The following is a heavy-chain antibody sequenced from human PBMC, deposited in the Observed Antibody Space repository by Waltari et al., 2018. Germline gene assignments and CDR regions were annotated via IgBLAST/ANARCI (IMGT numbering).Heavy chain of an antibody. D-gene: IGHD4-17*01. CDR2: VRYDGSNK. V-gene: IGHV3-33*01. J-gene: IGHJ4*02. Sequence: QVQLVESGGGVVQPGRSLRLSCAASGFTFSSYGMHWVRQAPGKGLEWVAVVRYDGSNKYYADSVKGRFTISRDNSKNTLYLQMNSLRAEDTAVYYCARPPGPYGDSEFDYWGQGTLVTVSS. CDR1: GFTFSSYG. CDR3: ARPPGPYGDSEFDY.